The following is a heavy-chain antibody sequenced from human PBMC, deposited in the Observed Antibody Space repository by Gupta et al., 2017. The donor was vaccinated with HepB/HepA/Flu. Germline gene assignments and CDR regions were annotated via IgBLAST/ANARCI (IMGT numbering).Heavy chain of an antibody. J-gene: IGHJ3*02. CDR2: MSSSGSTI. CDR1: GFTFSSYE. CDR3: ARGRRNAFDI. V-gene: IGHV3-48*03. Sequence: VQLVESGGGLVQPGGSLRLSCPASGFTFSSYELNWVRQAPGKGLEWVSYMSSSGSTIYYADSVKGRFTISRDNAKNSLYLQMNSLRAEDTAVYYCARGRRNAFDIWGQGTMVTVSS.